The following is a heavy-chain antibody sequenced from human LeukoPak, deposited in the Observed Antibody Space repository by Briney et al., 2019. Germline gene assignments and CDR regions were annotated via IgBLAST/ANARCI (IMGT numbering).Heavy chain of an antibody. CDR2: IYYSGST. J-gene: IGHJ4*02. Sequence: PSETLSLTCTVSGYSISSGYYWGWIRQPPGKGREWIGSIYYSGSTSYNPSLNSRGTISLDTSKNQFSLKLSSVTAEDTAVYYGARGPYYYDSSGNQIDYWGQGTLVTVSS. D-gene: IGHD3-22*01. CDR3: ARGPYYYDSSGNQIDY. CDR1: GYSISSGYY. V-gene: IGHV4-38-2*02.